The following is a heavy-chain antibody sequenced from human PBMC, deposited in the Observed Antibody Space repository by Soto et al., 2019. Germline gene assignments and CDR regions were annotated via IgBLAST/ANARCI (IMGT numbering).Heavy chain of an antibody. CDR1: GYTFTSYA. CDR3: ARVRAVAGGLDY. D-gene: IGHD6-19*01. J-gene: IGHJ4*02. CDR2: INAGNGNT. Sequence: GASVKVSCKASGYTFTSYAMHWVRQAPGQRLEWMGWINAGNGNTKYSQKFQGRVTITRDTSASTAYMELSSLRSEDTAVYYCARVRAVAGGLDYWGQGTLVTVYS. V-gene: IGHV1-3*01.